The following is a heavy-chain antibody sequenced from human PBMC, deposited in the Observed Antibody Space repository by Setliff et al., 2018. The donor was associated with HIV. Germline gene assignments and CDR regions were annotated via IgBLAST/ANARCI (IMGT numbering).Heavy chain of an antibody. CDR2: MSYSGGA. V-gene: IGHV4-59*12. J-gene: IGHJ4*02. D-gene: IGHD4-17*01. CDR1: GGSMNENH. CDR3: ARDRGMARPRWIFDY. Sequence: SETLSLTCTVSGGSMNENHWSWLRQSPGKGLEWIAYMSYSGGANYNPSLKSRVTISVDTSKGQFSLKLSSVTAADTAVYYCARDRGMARPRWIFDYWGQGILVTVSS.